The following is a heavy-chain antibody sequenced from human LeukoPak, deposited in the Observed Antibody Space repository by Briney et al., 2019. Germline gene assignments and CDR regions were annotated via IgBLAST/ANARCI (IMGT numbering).Heavy chain of an antibody. CDR3: ARGRSSSSWYYFDY. D-gene: IGHD6-13*01. CDR2: INTDGSTT. J-gene: IGHJ4*02. Sequence: GGSLRLSCAASGFTLSGYRMHWVRQTPGKGLVWVSHINTDGSTTTYADSVKGRFTTSRDNAKNTLYLQMNSLRAEDTAVYYCARGRSSSSWYYFDYWGQGTLVTVSS. V-gene: IGHV3-74*01. CDR1: GFTLSGYR.